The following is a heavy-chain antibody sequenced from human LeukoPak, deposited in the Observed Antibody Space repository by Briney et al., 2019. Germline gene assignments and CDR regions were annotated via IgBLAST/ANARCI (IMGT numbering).Heavy chain of an antibody. Sequence: PSETLSLTCTVSGGSISSSNSYWGWIRQPPGKGLEWIGSIYYSGNTYYNASLKSQVSISIDTSKNQFSLRLTSVTAADTAVYYCARDSLSRLLVYWGQGTLVTVSS. CDR3: ARDSLSRLLVY. J-gene: IGHJ4*02. CDR1: GGSISSSNSY. D-gene: IGHD2-8*02. CDR2: IYYSGNT. V-gene: IGHV4-39*02.